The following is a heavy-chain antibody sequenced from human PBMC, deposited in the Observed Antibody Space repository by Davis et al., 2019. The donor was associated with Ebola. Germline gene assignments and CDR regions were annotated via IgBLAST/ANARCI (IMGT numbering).Heavy chain of an antibody. CDR1: GVTLSSNA. J-gene: IGHJ5*02. CDR3: TKDFTIST. Sequence: GESLKISCAASGVTLSSNAMSWVRQAPGKGLEWVSAIHGNGIGAFYADSVKGRFTISRDNSKNMLYLEMNSVRAEDTATYYCTKDFTISTWGQGTLVTVSS. D-gene: IGHD3-3*01. CDR2: IHGNGIGA. V-gene: IGHV3-23*01.